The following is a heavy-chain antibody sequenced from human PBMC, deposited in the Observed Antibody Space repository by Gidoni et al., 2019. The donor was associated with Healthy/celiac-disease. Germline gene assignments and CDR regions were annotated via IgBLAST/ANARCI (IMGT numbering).Heavy chain of an antibody. J-gene: IGHJ5*02. CDR2: ISAYNGNT. CDR1: GYTFTSYG. V-gene: IGHV1-18*04. D-gene: IGHD6-13*01. CDR3: ARDRSIAAAGQGWFDP. Sequence: QVQLVQSGAEVKKPGASVKVSGKASGYTFTSYGISWVRQAPGQGIEWMGWISAYNGNTNYAQKLQGRVTMTTDTSTSTAYMELRSLRSDDTAVYYCARDRSIAAAGQGWFDPWGQGTLVTVSS.